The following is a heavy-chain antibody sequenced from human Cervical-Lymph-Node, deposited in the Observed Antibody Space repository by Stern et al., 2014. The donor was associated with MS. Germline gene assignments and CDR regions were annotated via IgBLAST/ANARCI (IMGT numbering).Heavy chain of an antibody. V-gene: IGHV3-53*01. D-gene: IGHD3-3*01. J-gene: IGHJ3*01. CDR1: GFTVSKNY. CDR3: ARAIFGVNTAAMAPDAFDS. Sequence: EVQLVESGGGLIQPGGSLRLSCAAPGFTVSKNYMGWVRQAPGKGLEWVSLIYTDGSTYYAGSVQGRFTISRDSSKNMLFLQMNSLRAEDTAMYYCARAIFGVNTAAMAPDAFDSWGQGTMVTVSS. CDR2: IYTDGST.